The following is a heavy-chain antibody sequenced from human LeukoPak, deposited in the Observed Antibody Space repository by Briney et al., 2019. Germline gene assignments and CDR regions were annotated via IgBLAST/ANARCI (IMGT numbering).Heavy chain of an antibody. Sequence: SSETLSLTCTVSGGSISSSDYDWGWIRQPTGKALEWIGSIYYSGTTYYNPPLKSRVTISVDASKDQVSLKLNSVTAADTAVYYCARLFPSCTKTTCDFDYWGQGILVSVSS. J-gene: IGHJ4*02. V-gene: IGHV4-39*01. CDR1: GGSISSSDYD. CDR2: IYYSGTT. CDR3: ARLFPSCTKTTCDFDY. D-gene: IGHD2-8*01.